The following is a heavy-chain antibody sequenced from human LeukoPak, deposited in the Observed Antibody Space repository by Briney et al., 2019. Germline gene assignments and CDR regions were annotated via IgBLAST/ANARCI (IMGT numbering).Heavy chain of an antibody. CDR2: ISGSGGST. D-gene: IGHD6-13*01. CDR3: AKVESSSWYYPLCSFDI. Sequence: GGSLRLSCAASGFTFSSYSMNWVRQAPGKGLEWVSAISGSGGSTYYADSVKGRFTISRDNSKNTLYLQMNSLRAEDTAVYYCAKVESSSWYYPLCSFDIWGQGTMVTVSS. CDR1: GFTFSSYS. J-gene: IGHJ3*02. V-gene: IGHV3-23*01.